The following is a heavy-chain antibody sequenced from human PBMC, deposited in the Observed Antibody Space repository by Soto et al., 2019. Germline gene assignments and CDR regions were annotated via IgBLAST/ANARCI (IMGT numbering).Heavy chain of an antibody. CDR1: GDSVSSNSAA. Sequence: SQTLSLTCAISGDSVSSNSAAWNWIRQSPSRGLEWLGRTYYRSKWYNDYAVSVKSRITINPDTSKNQFSLQLNSVTPEDTAVYYCEVTVSRIHEYWFDPWGQGTLVTVSS. CDR3: EVTVSRIHEYWFDP. V-gene: IGHV6-1*01. J-gene: IGHJ5*02. D-gene: IGHD2-15*01. CDR2: TYYRSKWYN.